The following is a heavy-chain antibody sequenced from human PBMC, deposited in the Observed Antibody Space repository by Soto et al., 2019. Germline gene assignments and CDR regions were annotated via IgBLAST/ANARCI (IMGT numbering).Heavy chain of an antibody. V-gene: IGHV3-30*18. D-gene: IGHD3-3*01. J-gene: IGHJ6*02. CDR1: GFTFRSYG. Sequence: GGSLRLSCAASGFTFRSYGMHWVRQAPGKGLEWVAVISYYGSNKYYADSVKCRCTISRDNSKNTLYLQMNSLGAEDTAVYYCAKDSSSPPWRGYYLSYYYYSMDVWGQGNTVTVSS. CDR3: AKDSSSPPWRGYYLSYYYYSMDV. CDR2: ISYYGSNK.